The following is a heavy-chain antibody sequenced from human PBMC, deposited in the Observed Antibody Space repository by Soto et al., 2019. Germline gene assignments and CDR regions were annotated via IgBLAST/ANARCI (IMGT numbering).Heavy chain of an antibody. V-gene: IGHV3-48*02. J-gene: IGHJ6*02. CDR2: ISRSSSTV. CDR1: GFTFSIYS. CDR3: ARASRPYVDYYGLDV. D-gene: IGHD3-16*01. Sequence: SGGSLRLSCAASGFTFSIYSMNWFRQAPGKGLEWVSYISRSSSTVYYVDSVKGRFTISRDNAKESLFLEMNSLRDDDTAVYYCARASRPYVDYYGLDVWGQGTTVTVSS.